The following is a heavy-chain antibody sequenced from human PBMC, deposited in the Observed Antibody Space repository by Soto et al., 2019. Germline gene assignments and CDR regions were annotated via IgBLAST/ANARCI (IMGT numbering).Heavy chain of an antibody. CDR1: GGSFSGYQ. Sequence: QVQLQQWGAGLLKPSEILSLTCAVYGGSFSGYQWSWIRQTPGKGLEWIGEINDSGNINYNPSLKSRVSIFVDTAKKQISLKLSSVTAADTAVYYCARGLILWFGELSRRGGYYYYMDVWGKGTTVTVSS. D-gene: IGHD3-10*01. V-gene: IGHV4-34*01. CDR2: INDSGNI. J-gene: IGHJ6*03. CDR3: ARGLILWFGELSRRGGYYYYMDV.